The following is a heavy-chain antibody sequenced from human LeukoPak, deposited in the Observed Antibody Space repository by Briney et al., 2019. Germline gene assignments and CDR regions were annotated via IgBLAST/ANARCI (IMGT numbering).Heavy chain of an antibody. V-gene: IGHV3-7*01. Sequence: GGSLRLSCAASGFTFSTHWMSWVRKVPGKGLEWVANIKEDGSEKYYVDSVKGRFTISRDNAKKSLYLQMNSLRAEDSAIYYCASGYLDDFWSGHFWGQGTQVTVSS. J-gene: IGHJ4*02. D-gene: IGHD3-3*01. CDR2: IKEDGSEK. CDR3: ASGYLDDFWSGHF. CDR1: GFTFSTHW.